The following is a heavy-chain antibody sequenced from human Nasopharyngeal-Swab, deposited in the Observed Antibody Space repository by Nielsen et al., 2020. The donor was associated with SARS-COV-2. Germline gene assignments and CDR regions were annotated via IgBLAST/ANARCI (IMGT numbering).Heavy chain of an antibody. D-gene: IGHD3-10*01. J-gene: IGHJ6*02. CDR3: ARGLSDGSGTYGMDV. CDR1: GFPFSSSA. Sequence: GESLQTSCASSGFPFSSSAIHWVLQAPGKGQEWVAVISYDGSNKYYADSVQGRFTISRDTSKNTLYLQMNSLRAEDTAVYYCARGLSDGSGTYGMDVWGQGTTVTVSS. CDR2: ISYDGSNK. V-gene: IGHV3-30*04.